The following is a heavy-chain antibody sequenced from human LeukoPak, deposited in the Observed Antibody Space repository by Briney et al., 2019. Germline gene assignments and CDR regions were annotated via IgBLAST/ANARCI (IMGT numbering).Heavy chain of an antibody. CDR3: AKDSFVSLGYSSSWYFDY. D-gene: IGHD6-13*01. CDR2: ISGSGGST. Sequence: GGSLRLSCAASGFTFSSYAMSWVRQAPGKGLEWVSAISGSGGSTYYADSVKGRFTISRDNSKNTLYLQMNSLRADDTAVYYCAKDSFVSLGYSSSWYFDYWGQGTLVTVSS. V-gene: IGHV3-23*01. J-gene: IGHJ4*02. CDR1: GFTFSSYA.